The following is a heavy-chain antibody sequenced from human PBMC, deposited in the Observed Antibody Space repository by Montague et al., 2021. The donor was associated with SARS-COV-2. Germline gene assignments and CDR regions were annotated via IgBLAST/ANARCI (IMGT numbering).Heavy chain of an antibody. D-gene: IGHD3-10*01. CDR2: INQSGRT. V-gene: IGHV4-34*01. J-gene: IGHJ4*02. CDR1: GGFFSGYY. Sequence: SETLSLTCAVYGGFFSGYYWSWIRQPPEKGLEWIGEINQSGRTNNNPSLKSRVIISVDTSKNQFSLKLSSVTAADTAVYYCARRGSSVWGVTVSAELDYWGQGIPVIVSS. CDR3: ARRGSSVWGVTVSAELDY.